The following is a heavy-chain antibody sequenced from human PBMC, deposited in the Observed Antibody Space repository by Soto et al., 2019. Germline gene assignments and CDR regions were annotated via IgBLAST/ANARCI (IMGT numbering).Heavy chain of an antibody. V-gene: IGHV3-74*01. CDR1: GFTFSSYW. Sequence: EVQLVESGGGLVQPGGSLRLSCAASGFTFSSYWMHWVRQAPGKGLVWVSRINSDGSTTSYADSVKGRFTISRDNAKNTMYLQMNSLRAEDTAVYYCARDWLGGSGSYYEDWGQGTLVTVSS. J-gene: IGHJ4*02. CDR2: INSDGSTT. CDR3: ARDWLGGSGSYYED. D-gene: IGHD3-10*01.